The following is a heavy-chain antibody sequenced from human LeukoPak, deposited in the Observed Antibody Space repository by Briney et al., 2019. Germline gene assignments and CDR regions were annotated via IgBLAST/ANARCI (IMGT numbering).Heavy chain of an antibody. V-gene: IGHV1-8*03. CDR1: GYTFTSYD. CDR2: MNPNSGNT. Sequence: ASVKVSCKASGYTFTSYDINWVRQATGQGLEWMGWMNPNSGNTGYAQKFQGRVTITRNTSISTAYMELSSLRSEDTAVYYCARSREYDFWSGSDAFDIWGQGTTVTVSS. CDR3: ARSREYDFWSGSDAFDI. D-gene: IGHD3-3*01. J-gene: IGHJ3*02.